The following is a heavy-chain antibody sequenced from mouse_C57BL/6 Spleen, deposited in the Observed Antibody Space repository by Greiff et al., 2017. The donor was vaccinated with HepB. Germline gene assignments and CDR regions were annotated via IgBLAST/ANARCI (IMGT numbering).Heavy chain of an antibody. CDR3: AELGRRFAY. J-gene: IGHJ3*01. D-gene: IGHD4-1*01. Sequence: QVQLKESGAELARPGASVKLSCKASGYTFTSYGISWVKQRTGQGLEWIGEIYPRSGNTYYNEKFKGKATLTADKSSSTAYMELRSLTSEDSAVYFCAELGRRFAYWGQGLWSLSLQ. V-gene: IGHV1-81*01. CDR1: GYTFTSYG. CDR2: IYPRSGNT.